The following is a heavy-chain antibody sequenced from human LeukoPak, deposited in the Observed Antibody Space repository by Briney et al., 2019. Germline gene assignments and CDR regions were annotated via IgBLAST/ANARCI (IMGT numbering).Heavy chain of an antibody. D-gene: IGHD3-10*01. Sequence: ASVKVSCKASGYTFTSYYMHWVRQAPGQGLEWMGIINPSGGSTSYAQKFQGRVTMTRDTSTSTVYMELGSLRSEDTAVYYCARPYYYGSGYYGMDVWGQGTTVTVSS. V-gene: IGHV1-46*01. J-gene: IGHJ6*02. CDR2: INPSGGST. CDR1: GYTFTSYY. CDR3: ARPYYYGSGYYGMDV.